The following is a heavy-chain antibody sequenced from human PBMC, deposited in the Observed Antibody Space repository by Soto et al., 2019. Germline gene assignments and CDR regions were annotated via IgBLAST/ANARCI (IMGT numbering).Heavy chain of an antibody. V-gene: IGHV1-3*01. D-gene: IGHD6-19*01. CDR2: TNAGTGNT. CDR3: PGGYSSGWYDAFDI. Sequence: ASVKVSCKASGYTFSSYAMQWVRQAPGQRLQWMGWTNAGTGNTKYSQKFQGRVTITRDSSASTAYMELSSLRSEDTAEYYCPGGYSSGWYDAFDIWGQGTIVTVAS. J-gene: IGHJ3*02. CDR1: GYTFSSYA.